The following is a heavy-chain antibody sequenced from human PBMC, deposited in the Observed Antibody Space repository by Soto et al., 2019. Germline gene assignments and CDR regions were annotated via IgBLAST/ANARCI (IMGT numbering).Heavy chain of an antibody. CDR1: GFTFSSYG. Sequence: ESVGGVVQPGRSLRLSCAASGFTFSSYGMHWVRQAPGKGPEWVAVISYDGSNKNYADSVKGRFTISRDNSKNTLYLQMNSLRAEDTAVYCCAKDSSTSYFRYFFDYWGQGALVTVSS. CDR2: ISYDGSNK. J-gene: IGHJ4*02. V-gene: IGHV3-30*18. CDR3: AKDSSTSYFRYFFDY. D-gene: IGHD6-13*01.